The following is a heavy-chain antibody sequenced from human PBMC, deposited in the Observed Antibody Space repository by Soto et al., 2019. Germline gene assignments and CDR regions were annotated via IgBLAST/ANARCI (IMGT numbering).Heavy chain of an antibody. D-gene: IGHD4-17*01. CDR2: IYYSGST. Sequence: QLQLQESGPGLVKPSETLSLTCTVSGASVTSSTYYWGWIRQPPGKGLEWIGSIYYSGSTYYNPSLRSRVTISVDTSKNQVSLKLTSVTAADTAVYSCANDCGDYTSYYGMDVWGQGTTVTVSS. CDR3: ANDCGDYTSYYGMDV. CDR1: GASVTSSTYY. V-gene: IGHV4-39*01. J-gene: IGHJ6*02.